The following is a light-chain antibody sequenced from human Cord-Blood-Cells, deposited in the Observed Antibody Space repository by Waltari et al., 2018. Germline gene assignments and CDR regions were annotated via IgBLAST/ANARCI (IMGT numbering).Light chain of an antibody. CDR1: NIGSTS. V-gene: IGLV3-21*04. CDR2: YDS. CDR3: QVWDSSSDHYV. J-gene: IGLJ1*01. Sequence: SYVLTQPPSVSVAPGKTARITCGGNNIGSTSVHWYQQKPGQAPVLVIYYDSDRPSGIPERFSGSNSGNTATLTISRVEAGDDADYYCQVWDSSSDHYVFGTGTKVTVL.